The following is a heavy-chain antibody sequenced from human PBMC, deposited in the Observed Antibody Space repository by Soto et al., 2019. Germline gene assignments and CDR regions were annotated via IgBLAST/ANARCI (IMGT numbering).Heavy chain of an antibody. CDR1: GFTFSSYG. J-gene: IGHJ4*02. CDR3: ARAVGSGSYPDY. Sequence: QVQLVESGGGVVQPGRSLRLSCAASGFTFSSYGMHWVRQAPGKVLEWVAVIWYDGSNKYYADSVKGRFTISRDNSKNTLYLQMNSLSAEDTAVYYCARAVGSGSYPDYWGQGTLVTVSS. D-gene: IGHD3-10*01. V-gene: IGHV3-33*01. CDR2: IWYDGSNK.